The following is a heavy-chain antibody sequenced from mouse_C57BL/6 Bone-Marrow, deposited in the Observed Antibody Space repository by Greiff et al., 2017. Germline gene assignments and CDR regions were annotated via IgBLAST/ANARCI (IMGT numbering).Heavy chain of an antibody. CDR2: IFPGDGDT. V-gene: IGHV1-80*01. Sequence: VQLQQPGAGLVRPGASVKISCKASGYPFSSYWMNGVKQRPGKGLEWIGKIFPGDGDTNYNGKFKGKATLTADKSSSTAYMQLSSLTSEDSAVYFCARGAYWGQGTLVTVSA. CDR3: ARGAY. CDR1: GYPFSSYW. J-gene: IGHJ3*01.